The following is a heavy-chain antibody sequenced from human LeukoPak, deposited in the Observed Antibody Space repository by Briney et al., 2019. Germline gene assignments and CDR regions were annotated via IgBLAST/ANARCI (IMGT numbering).Heavy chain of an antibody. V-gene: IGHV4-39*01. CDR1: GGSISSSSYF. CDR2: VYDSGST. Sequence: PSETLSLTCTVSGGSISSSSYFWGWIRQPPGKGLEWIGSVYDSGSTYYNPSLKSRVTISVDTSKNQFSLKLSSVTAADTALFYCARLPPTESSGWGRPFDYWGQGTLVTVSS. CDR3: ARLPPTESSGWGRPFDY. J-gene: IGHJ4*02. D-gene: IGHD6-19*01.